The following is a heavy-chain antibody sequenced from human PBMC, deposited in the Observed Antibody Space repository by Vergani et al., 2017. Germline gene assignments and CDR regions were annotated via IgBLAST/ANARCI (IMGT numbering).Heavy chain of an antibody. CDR1: GGSISSYY. CDR2: IYYSGST. Sequence: QVQLQESGPGLVKPSQTLSLTCTVSGGSISSYYWSWIRQPPGKGLEWIGYIYYSGSTNYNHSLKSRVTISVDTSKNQFSLKLSSVTAADTAVYYCARERRGARYGMDVWGQGTTVTVSS. V-gene: IGHV4-59*01. CDR3: ARERRGARYGMDV. J-gene: IGHJ6*02.